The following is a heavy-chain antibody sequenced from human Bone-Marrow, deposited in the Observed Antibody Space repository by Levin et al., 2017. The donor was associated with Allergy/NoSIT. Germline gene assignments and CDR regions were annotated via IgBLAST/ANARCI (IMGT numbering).Heavy chain of an antibody. D-gene: IGHD3-22*01. CDR3: AGGGGNYYVSGGYYWAFDY. CDR1: GGSVSSGSYY. V-gene: IGHV4-61*01. J-gene: IGHJ4*02. Sequence: SETLSLTCTVSGGSVSSGSYYWSWIRQPPGTGLEWIGYIYYSGSTNYNPSLKSRVTISVDTSKNQFSLKLSSVTAADTAVYYCAGGGGNYYVSGGYYWAFDYWGQGTLVTVSS. CDR2: IYYSGST.